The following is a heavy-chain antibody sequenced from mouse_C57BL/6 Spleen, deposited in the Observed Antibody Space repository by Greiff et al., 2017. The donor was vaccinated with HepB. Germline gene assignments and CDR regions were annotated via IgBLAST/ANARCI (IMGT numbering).Heavy chain of an antibody. CDR2: ISYDGSN. CDR3: ARGNDGYSSY. Sequence: VQLKQSGPGLVKPSQSLSLTCSVTGYSITSGYYWNWIRQFPGNKLEWMGYISYDGSNNYNPSLKNRISITRDTSKNQFFLKLNSVTTEDTATYDCARGNDGYSSYWGQGTLVTVSA. CDR1: GYSITSGYY. V-gene: IGHV3-6*01. D-gene: IGHD2-3*01. J-gene: IGHJ3*01.